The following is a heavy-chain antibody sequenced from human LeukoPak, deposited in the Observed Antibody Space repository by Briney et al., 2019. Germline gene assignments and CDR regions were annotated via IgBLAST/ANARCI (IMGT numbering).Heavy chain of an antibody. Sequence: PSETLSLTCTVSGGSISSGGYYWSWIRQHPGQGLEWIGYIYYSGSTYYNPSLKSRVTISVDTSKNQFSLKLSSVTAADTAVYYCEREFGRVDPWGQGSLVTVSS. V-gene: IGHV4-31*03. CDR3: EREFGRVDP. CDR1: GGSISSGGYY. CDR2: IYYSGST. J-gene: IGHJ5*02. D-gene: IGHD2-15*01.